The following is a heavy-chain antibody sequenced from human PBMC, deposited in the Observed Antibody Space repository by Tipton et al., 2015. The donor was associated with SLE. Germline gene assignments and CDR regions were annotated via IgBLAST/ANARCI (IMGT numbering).Heavy chain of an antibody. D-gene: IGHD6-19*01. CDR3: ARSHSSGRDYYYYMDV. J-gene: IGHJ6*03. CDR2: VYYTGST. Sequence: TLSLTCTVSGGSINSFYWSWIRQPPGKELEWIGHVYYTGSTDYNPSLRGRVTISVDTSKNQFSLKLSSVTAADTAVYYCARSHSSGRDYYYYMDVWGNGTTVTVS. V-gene: IGHV4-59*01. CDR1: GGSINSFY.